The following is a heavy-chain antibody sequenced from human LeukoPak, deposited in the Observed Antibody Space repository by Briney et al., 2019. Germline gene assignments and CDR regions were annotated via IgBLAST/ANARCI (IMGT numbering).Heavy chain of an antibody. V-gene: IGHV4-39*07. CDR3: ARDEYAYGGRTHPYFFNY. J-gene: IGHJ4*02. D-gene: IGHD3-16*01. Sequence: GSLRLSCAASGFTFSSYSMNWVRQPPGKGLEWIGSIYYSGSTYYNPSLKSRVTISVDTSKNQFSLRLSSVTAADTAMYYCARDEYAYGGRTHPYFFNYWGQGTLVTVSS. CDR1: GFTFSSYS. CDR2: IYYSGST.